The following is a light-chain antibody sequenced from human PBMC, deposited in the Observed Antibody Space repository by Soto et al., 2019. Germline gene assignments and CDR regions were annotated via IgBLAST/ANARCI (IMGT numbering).Light chain of an antibody. CDR1: QSVNTY. Sequence: VLTQSPATLSLSPGERATISCRASQSVNTYLAWYQQRPGQAPRLLIYDASNRAAGIPARFSGSGSGTDFTLTISSLEPEDFAVYYCQQRQNWPPLTFGGGSVVEIK. V-gene: IGKV3-11*01. CDR2: DAS. J-gene: IGKJ4*01. CDR3: QQRQNWPPLT.